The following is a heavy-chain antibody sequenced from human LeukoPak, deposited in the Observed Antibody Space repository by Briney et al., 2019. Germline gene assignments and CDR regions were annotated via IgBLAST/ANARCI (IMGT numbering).Heavy chain of an antibody. J-gene: IGHJ5*02. Sequence: GESLKISCKGSGYSFTSYWIGWVRQMPGKGLEWMGIIYPGDSDTRYSPSFQGQVTISADKSISTPYLQWSSLKASDTAMYYCARSSGCTNGVCYPNWFDPWGQGTLVTVSS. V-gene: IGHV5-51*01. CDR3: ARSSGCTNGVCYPNWFDP. CDR1: GYSFTSYW. CDR2: IYPGDSDT. D-gene: IGHD2-8*01.